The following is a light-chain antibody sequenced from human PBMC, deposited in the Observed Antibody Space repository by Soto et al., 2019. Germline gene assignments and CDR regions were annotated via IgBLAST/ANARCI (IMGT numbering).Light chain of an antibody. CDR3: QQYDNLPLT. J-gene: IGKJ4*01. V-gene: IGKV1-33*01. Sequence: DIQMTQSPSSLSASVGDRVIITCRTSQTISKYLNWYQQKPGKAPKLLIYDASNLETGVPSRFSGSGSGTDFTFTISSLQPEDIAAYYCQQYDNLPLTFGGGTKVDIK. CDR2: DAS. CDR1: QTISKY.